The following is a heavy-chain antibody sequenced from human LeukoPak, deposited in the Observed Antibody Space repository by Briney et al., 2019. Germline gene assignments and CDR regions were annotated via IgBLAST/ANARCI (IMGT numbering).Heavy chain of an antibody. CDR2: IYYSEST. CDR3: ARGIAVAGMEFDY. Sequence: SETLSLTSTVAGSSISSYYWSVLRQPPGRGLERIGYIYYSESTNYNPSLKSRVTISVDTSKNQFSLKLSSVTAADTAVYYCARGIAVAGMEFDYWGQGTLVTVSS. CDR1: GSSISSYY. J-gene: IGHJ4*02. V-gene: IGHV4-59*01. D-gene: IGHD6-19*01.